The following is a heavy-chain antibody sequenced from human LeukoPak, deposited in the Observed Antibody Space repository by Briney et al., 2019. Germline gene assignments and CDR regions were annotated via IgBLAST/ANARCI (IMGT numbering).Heavy chain of an antibody. CDR3: ARAYSSSNQYYFDY. J-gene: IGHJ4*02. D-gene: IGHD6-6*01. V-gene: IGHV3-20*04. CDR1: GFTFDDYG. Sequence: GGSLRLSCAASGFTFDDYGMSWVRQAPGKGLEWVSGINWNGGSTGYADSVKGRFTISRDNAENSLYLQMNSLRAEDTALYYCARAYSSSNQYYFDYWGQGTLVTVSS. CDR2: INWNGGST.